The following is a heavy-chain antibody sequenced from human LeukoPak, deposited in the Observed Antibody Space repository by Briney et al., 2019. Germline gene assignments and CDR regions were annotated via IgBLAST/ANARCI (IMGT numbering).Heavy chain of an antibody. J-gene: IGHJ3*02. CDR1: GFTFSSYG. CDR3: AKGAWQWAVKGAFDI. D-gene: IGHD6-19*01. CDR2: ISYDGSNK. Sequence: PGGSLRLSCAASGFTFSSYGMHWVRQAPGKGLEWVAVISYDGSNKYYADSVKGRFTISRDNSKNTLYLQMNSLRAEDTAVYYCAKGAWQWAVKGAFDIWGQGTMVTVSA. V-gene: IGHV3-30*18.